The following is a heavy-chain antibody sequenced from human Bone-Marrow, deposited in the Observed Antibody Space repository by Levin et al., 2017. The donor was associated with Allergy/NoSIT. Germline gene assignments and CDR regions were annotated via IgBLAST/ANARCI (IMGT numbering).Heavy chain of an antibody. CDR1: GFTISSYA. V-gene: IGHV3-23*03. J-gene: IGHJ4*02. D-gene: IGHD1-14*01. CDR2: IYSGGDT. Sequence: GGSLRLSCVASGFTISSYAMSWVRQAPGKGLEWVALIYSGGDTYYADSVKGRFTISRDSSKNTLYLQMNSLRTEDTAVYHCARNIPVTDLGFWGRGTLVTVSS. CDR3: ARNIPVTDLGF.